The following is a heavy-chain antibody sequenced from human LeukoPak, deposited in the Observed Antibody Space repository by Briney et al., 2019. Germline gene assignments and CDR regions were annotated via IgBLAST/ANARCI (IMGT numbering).Heavy chain of an antibody. CDR1: GFTFDDYA. D-gene: IGHD6-13*01. CDR3: AKDIESYSSSQDY. CDR2: ISWNSGSI. J-gene: IGHJ4*02. Sequence: GRSLRLSCAASGFTFDDYAMHWVRQAPGKGLEWVSGISWNSGSIGYADSVKGRFTISRDNAKNSLYLQMNSLRAEDTALYYCAKDIESYSSSQDYWGQGTLVTVSS. V-gene: IGHV3-9*01.